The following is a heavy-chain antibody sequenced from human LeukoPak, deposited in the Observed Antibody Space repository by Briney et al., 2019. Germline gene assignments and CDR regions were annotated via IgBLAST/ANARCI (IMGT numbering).Heavy chain of an antibody. CDR2: IYYSGST. CDR1: GGSISSYY. J-gene: IGHJ6*02. CDR3: ARNGIAAPDMDV. D-gene: IGHD6-6*01. V-gene: IGHV4-59*01. Sequence: SETLSLTCTVSGGSISSYYWSWIRQPPGKGLEWIGYIYYSGSTNYNPSLKSRVTISVDTFKNQFSLKLSSVTAADTAVYYCARNGIAAPDMDVWGQGTTVTVSS.